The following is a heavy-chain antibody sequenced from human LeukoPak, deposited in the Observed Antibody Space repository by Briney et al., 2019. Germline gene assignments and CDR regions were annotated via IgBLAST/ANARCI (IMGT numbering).Heavy chain of an antibody. CDR2: ISYDGSNK. CDR1: GFTVSSSA. V-gene: IGHV3-30*18. Sequence: PGGSLRLSCAASGFTVSSSAMHWVRQAPGKGLEWVAVISYDGSNKYYADSVKGRFTISRDNSKNTLYLQMNSLRPEDAAVYYCANLPLWGQGTLVTVSS. J-gene: IGHJ4*02. CDR3: ANLPL.